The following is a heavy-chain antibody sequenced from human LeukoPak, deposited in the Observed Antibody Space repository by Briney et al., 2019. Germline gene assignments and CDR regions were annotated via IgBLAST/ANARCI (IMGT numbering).Heavy chain of an antibody. CDR2: IYPRDSDT. V-gene: IGHV5-51*01. CDR3: ARRGTVVSGPDY. J-gene: IGHJ4*02. D-gene: IGHD5/OR15-5a*01. Sequence: GGSLKISCKGSGYSFTTYWIAWVRQMPGKGLEWMGIIYPRDSDTRYSPSFQGQVTISADKSINTAYLQWSSLKASDTAMYYCARRGTVVSGPDYWGQGTLVTVSS. CDR1: GYSFTTYW.